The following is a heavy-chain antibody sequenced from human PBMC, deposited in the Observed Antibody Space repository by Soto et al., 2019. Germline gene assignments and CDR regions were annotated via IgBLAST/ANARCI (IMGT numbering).Heavy chain of an antibody. D-gene: IGHD6-19*01. CDR2: IRRKANSYTT. Sequence: EVQLVESEGGLVQPAGSLRLSCAASGLIFSDYHMDWVRQAPGKGLEWVGRIRRKANSYTTEYAASVKGRFTISRDDSKNSLYLQMNSLKSEDTAVYYCAMLGGWSGGSSGMDVWGQGTTVTVSS. CDR3: AMLGGWSGGSSGMDV. J-gene: IGHJ6*02. CDR1: GLIFSDYH. V-gene: IGHV3-72*01.